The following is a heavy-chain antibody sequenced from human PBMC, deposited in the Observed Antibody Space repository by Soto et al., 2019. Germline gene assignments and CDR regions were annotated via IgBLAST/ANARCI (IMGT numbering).Heavy chain of an antibody. D-gene: IGHD4-4*01. CDR2: IYPGDSDT. CDR3: ARRCAVTTENYYYYYYGMDV. CDR1: GYGFTSYW. J-gene: IGHJ6*02. Sequence: GESLKISCKGSGYGFTSYWIGWVRQMPGKGLEWMGIIYPGDSDTRYSPSFQGQVTISADKSISTAYLQWSSLKASDTAMYSCARRCAVTTENYYYYYYGMDVWGQGTTVTVS. V-gene: IGHV5-51*01.